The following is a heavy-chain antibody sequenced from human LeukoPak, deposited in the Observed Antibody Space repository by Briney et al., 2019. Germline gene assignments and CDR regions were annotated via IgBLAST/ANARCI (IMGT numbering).Heavy chain of an antibody. CDR3: ARELPMRFDY. CDR2: ISYDGSNK. CDR1: GFTFSSYA. D-gene: IGHD5-18*01. Sequence: PGGSLRLSCAASGFTFSSYAMHWVRQAPGKGLEWVAVISYDGSNKYYADSVKGRFTISRDNSKNTLYLQMNSLRAEDTAVYYCARELPMRFDYWGQGTLVTVSS. J-gene: IGHJ4*02. V-gene: IGHV3-30*04.